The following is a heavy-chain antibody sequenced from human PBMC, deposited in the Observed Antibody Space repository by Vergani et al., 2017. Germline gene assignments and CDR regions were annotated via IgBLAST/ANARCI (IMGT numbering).Heavy chain of an antibody. V-gene: IGHV3-7*03. Sequence: VQLVESGGGLVQPGGSLRLSCAASGFTFSSYWMSWVRQAPGKGLEWVANIKQDGSEKYYVDSVKGRFTISRDNAKNSLYLQMNSLRAEDTAVYYCAREAVRTFGGVIVPYFYYGMDVWGQGTTVTVSS. CDR3: AREAVRTFGGVIVPYFYYGMDV. D-gene: IGHD3-16*02. J-gene: IGHJ6*02. CDR1: GFTFSSYW. CDR2: IKQDGSEK.